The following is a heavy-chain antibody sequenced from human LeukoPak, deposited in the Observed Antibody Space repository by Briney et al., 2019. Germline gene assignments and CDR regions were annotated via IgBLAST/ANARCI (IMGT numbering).Heavy chain of an antibody. CDR3: TRLRYSSGRGYFDY. Sequence: GSLRLSGAVSGFSLGDYWMSWVRQAPGKGLEWVATIKQVGSETYYVDSVKGRFIMSRDNARNSLSVQLNRRRAEDTALYCCTRLRYSSGRGYFDYWGQGTLVTVSS. J-gene: IGHJ4*02. CDR1: GFSLGDYW. CDR2: IKQVGSET. D-gene: IGHD6-25*01. V-gene: IGHV3-7*01.